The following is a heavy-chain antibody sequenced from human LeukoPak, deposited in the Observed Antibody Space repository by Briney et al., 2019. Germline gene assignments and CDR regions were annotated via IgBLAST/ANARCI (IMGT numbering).Heavy chain of an antibody. Sequence: PGGSLRLSCAASGFTLSSYWMSWVRQAPGKGLEWVAHIKEDGSEKYYVDSVKGRFTVSRDNAKNSLYLHMNSLRGEDTAVYYCARCRMGVAIFDYWGQGTLVTVSS. CDR2: IKEDGSEK. J-gene: IGHJ4*02. V-gene: IGHV3-7*01. CDR3: ARCRMGVAIFDY. D-gene: IGHD3-16*01. CDR1: GFTLSSYW.